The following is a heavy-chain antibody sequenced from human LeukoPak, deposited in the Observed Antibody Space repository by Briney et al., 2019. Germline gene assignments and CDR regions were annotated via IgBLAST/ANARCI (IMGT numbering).Heavy chain of an antibody. V-gene: IGHV4-59*08. CDR1: GGSISSYY. CDR3: TRQAKDDAFDI. CDR2: IYYSGST. D-gene: IGHD5-12*01. J-gene: IGHJ3*02. Sequence: SETLSLTCTVSGGSISSYYWSWIRQPPGKGLEWIGYIYYSGSTNYNPSLKSRVTISVDTSKNQFSLKLSSVTAADTAVYYCTRQAKDDAFDIWGQGTMVTVSS.